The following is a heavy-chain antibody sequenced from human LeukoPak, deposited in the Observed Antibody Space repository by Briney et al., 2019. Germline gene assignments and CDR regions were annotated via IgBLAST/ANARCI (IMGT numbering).Heavy chain of an antibody. CDR2: IKNDGSEK. CDR3: APGHWYDYG. D-gene: IGHD4-17*01. V-gene: IGHV3-7*01. Sequence: TGGSLRLSCAASGFTITTYWMNWVRQAPGKGLEWVANIKNDGSEKYYVDSVKGRFTISRDNAKNSAYLQMNSLRDEDTAVYYCAPGHWYDYGRDQGTLVTVSP. CDR1: GFTITTYW. J-gene: IGHJ4*02.